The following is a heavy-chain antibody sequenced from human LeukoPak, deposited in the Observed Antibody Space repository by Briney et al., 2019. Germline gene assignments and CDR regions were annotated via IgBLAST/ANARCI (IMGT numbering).Heavy chain of an antibody. CDR3: ATDRGSGYYCYY. J-gene: IGHJ4*02. CDR1: GGSISGSNYY. V-gene: IGHV4-39*07. CDR2: IYYSGST. D-gene: IGHD3-22*01. Sequence: SETLSLTCTVSGGSISGSNYYWGWIRQPPGKGLEWIGSIYYSGSTYYSPSLKSRVTISVDTSKNQFSLKLSSVTAADTAVYYCATDRGSGYYCYYWGQGTLVTVSS.